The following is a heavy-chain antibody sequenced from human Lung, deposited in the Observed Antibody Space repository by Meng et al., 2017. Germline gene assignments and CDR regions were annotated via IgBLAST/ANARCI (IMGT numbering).Heavy chain of an antibody. J-gene: IGHJ4*02. CDR2: INHSGST. CDR1: GGSFSDYY. CDR3: ARGPTTMAHDFDY. Sequence: QVQLQQWGAGLLKPSETLSLTCVVSGGSFSDYYWSWLRQPPGKGLEWIGEINHSGSTNYNPSLESRATISVDTSQNILSLKLSSVTAADSAVYYCARGPTTMAHDFDYWGQGTLVTVSS. D-gene: IGHD4-11*01. V-gene: IGHV4-34*01.